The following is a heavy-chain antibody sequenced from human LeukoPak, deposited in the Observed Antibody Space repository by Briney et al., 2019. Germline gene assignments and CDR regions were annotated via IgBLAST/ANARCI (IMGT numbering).Heavy chain of an antibody. Sequence: GGSLRLSCAASGFTFSTYWMNWVRQAPGKGLEWVANIKFDGSEKYYVDSVKGRFTISRDNTKNSLYLQMNSLRAEDTAMYYCTRGGGNFDYWGQGTLVPVSS. J-gene: IGHJ4*02. CDR3: TRGGGNFDY. CDR2: IKFDGSEK. V-gene: IGHV3-7*01. D-gene: IGHD2-15*01. CDR1: GFTFSTYW.